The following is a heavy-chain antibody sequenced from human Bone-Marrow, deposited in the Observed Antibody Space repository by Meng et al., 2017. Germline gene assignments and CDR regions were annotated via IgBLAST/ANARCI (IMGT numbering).Heavy chain of an antibody. Sequence: SLKISCAASGFTFSSYAMYWVRQAPGKGLEWVAVISDDGSNKYYADFVKGRFTISRDNSKTTLYLQMNSLRAEDTAMYYCARELFHYYDSSGYYGFDYWGQGTLVTVSS. D-gene: IGHD3-22*01. V-gene: IGHV3-30*04. CDR1: GFTFSSYA. CDR2: ISDDGSNK. CDR3: ARELFHYYDSSGYYGFDY. J-gene: IGHJ4*02.